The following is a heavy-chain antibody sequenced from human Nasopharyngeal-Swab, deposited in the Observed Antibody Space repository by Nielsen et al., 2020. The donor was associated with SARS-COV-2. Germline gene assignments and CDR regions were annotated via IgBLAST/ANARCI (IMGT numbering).Heavy chain of an antibody. D-gene: IGHD1-1*01. CDR2: INHSGST. CDR1: GGSISSYY. Sequence: SETLSLTCTVSGGSISSYYWSWIRQPPGKGLEWIGEINHSGSTNYNPSLKSRVTISVDTSKNQFSLKLSSVTAADTAVYYCARGAERDYYYYYYMDVWGKGTTVTVSS. CDR3: ARGAERDYYYYYYMDV. J-gene: IGHJ6*03. V-gene: IGHV4-34*01.